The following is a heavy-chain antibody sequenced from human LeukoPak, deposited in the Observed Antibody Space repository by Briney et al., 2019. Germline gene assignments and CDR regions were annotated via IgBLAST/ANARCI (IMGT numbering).Heavy chain of an antibody. CDR2: IYHSGST. V-gene: IGHV4-4*02. D-gene: IGHD2-15*01. J-gene: IGHJ4*02. CDR3: AGAVSGRGGYDY. Sequence: SETLSHTCAVSGGSISSSNWWSWVRPPPGKGLEWIGEIYHSGSTNYNPSLKSRVTISVDTSKNQFPLKLSSVTAADTAVYYCAGAVSGRGGYDYWGQGSLVTVSS. CDR1: GGSISSSNW.